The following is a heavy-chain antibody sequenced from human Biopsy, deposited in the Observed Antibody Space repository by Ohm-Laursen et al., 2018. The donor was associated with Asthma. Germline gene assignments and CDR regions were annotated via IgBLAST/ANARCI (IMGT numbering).Heavy chain of an antibody. J-gene: IGHJ5*02. CDR3: ARGQKSAGDRWFDP. V-gene: IGHV1-69*01. CDR2: VIPIYGTT. CDR1: GDILSSFG. Sequence: SSVKVSCKAHGDILSSFGIKWVRKVPGQGLEWMGGVIPIYGTTHTAQKFQGRVTITADESTSTAYMELTSLRKEDTAVYYCARGQKSAGDRWFDPWGQGTLVTVSS. D-gene: IGHD6-13*01.